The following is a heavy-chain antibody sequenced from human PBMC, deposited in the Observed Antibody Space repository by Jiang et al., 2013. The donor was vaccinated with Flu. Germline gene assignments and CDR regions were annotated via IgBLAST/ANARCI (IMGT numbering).Heavy chain of an antibody. CDR3: AKAGYSSGWYRPRPRDWFDP. J-gene: IGHJ5*02. D-gene: IGHD6-19*01. CDR2: ISSSGSTI. Sequence: WVSYISSSGSTIYYADSVKGRFTISRDNAKNSLYLQMNSLRAEDTAVYYCAKAGYSSGWYRPRPRDWFDPWGQGTLVTVSS. V-gene: IGHV3-11*01.